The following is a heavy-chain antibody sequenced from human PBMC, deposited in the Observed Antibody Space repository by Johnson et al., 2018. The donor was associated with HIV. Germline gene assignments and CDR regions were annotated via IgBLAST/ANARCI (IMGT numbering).Heavy chain of an antibody. Sequence: QVQLVESGGGVVQPGRSLRLSCAASGFTFSSYAMHWVRQAPGKGLEWVAVISYDGSNKYYADSVKGRFTISRDNSKNTLYLQMNSRRAEDTALYYCAKGRMGASGSYNVWGQGTMVTVSS. V-gene: IGHV3-30-3*01. CDR3: AKGRMGASGSYNV. J-gene: IGHJ3*01. CDR1: GFTFSSYA. CDR2: ISYDGSNK. D-gene: IGHD1-26*01.